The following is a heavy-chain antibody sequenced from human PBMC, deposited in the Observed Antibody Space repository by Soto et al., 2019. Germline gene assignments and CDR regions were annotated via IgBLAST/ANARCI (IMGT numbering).Heavy chain of an antibody. Sequence: EVQLLESGGGLVQPGGSLRLSCAASGFTFSSYAMSWVRQAPGKGLEWVSAISGSGGSTYYADSVKGRFTISRDNSKNTLYLKMNSLRAEETAVYYCAKHQPLGDDILTGYWSPPTHTYYYYGMDVWGQGTTVTVSS. D-gene: IGHD3-9*01. CDR3: AKHQPLGDDILTGYWSPPTHTYYYYGMDV. J-gene: IGHJ6*02. V-gene: IGHV3-23*01. CDR2: ISGSGGST. CDR1: GFTFSSYA.